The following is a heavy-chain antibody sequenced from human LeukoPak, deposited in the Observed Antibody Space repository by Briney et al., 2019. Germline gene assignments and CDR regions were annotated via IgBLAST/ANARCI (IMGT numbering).Heavy chain of an antibody. J-gene: IGHJ5*02. CDR3: GRDHKDWSDP. Sequence: SETLSLTCTVSGGSISSGGYYWSWIRQHPGKGLEWIGYIYYSGSTYYNPSLKSRVTISVDTSKNQFSLKLSSVTAADTAVYYCGRDHKDWSDPWGQGPLVTVPS. CDR1: GGSISSGGYY. CDR2: IYYSGST. V-gene: IGHV4-31*03.